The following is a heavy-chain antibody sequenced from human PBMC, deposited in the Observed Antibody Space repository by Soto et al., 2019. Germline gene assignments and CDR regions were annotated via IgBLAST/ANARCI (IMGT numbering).Heavy chain of an antibody. CDR2: IYYSGST. V-gene: IGHV4-59*08. CDR1: GGSISSYY. Sequence: SETLSLTCTVSGGSISSYYWSWIRQPPGKGLEWIGYIYYSGSTNYNPSLKSRVTISVDTSKNQFSLKLSSVTAADTAVYYCARHRESISVPFDYWGQGTLVTVSS. J-gene: IGHJ4*02. CDR3: ARHRESISVPFDY. D-gene: IGHD2-21*01.